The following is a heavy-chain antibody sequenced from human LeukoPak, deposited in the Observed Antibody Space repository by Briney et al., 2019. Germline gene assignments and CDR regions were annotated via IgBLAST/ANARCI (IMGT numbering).Heavy chain of an antibody. CDR2: ISSSGSTI. V-gene: IGHV3-48*03. D-gene: IGHD6-13*01. CDR1: GFTFSSYE. CDR3: AREYSSSWYPYFDY. J-gene: IGHJ4*02. Sequence: PGGSLRLSCAASGFTFSSYEMNWVRQAPGKGLEWVSYISSSGSTIYYADSVKGRFTISRDNAKNSLYLQMNSLRAEGTAVYYCAREYSSSWYPYFDYWGQGTLVTVSS.